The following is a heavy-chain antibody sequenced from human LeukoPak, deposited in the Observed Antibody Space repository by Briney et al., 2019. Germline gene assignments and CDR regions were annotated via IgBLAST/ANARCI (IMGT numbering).Heavy chain of an antibody. Sequence: GASVTVSCKTSGYMVIDYYMHWVRQAPGQGLEWMGWLRGDTGDTDSPQKFKGRVTMTRDTATNTAYMQLSRLTYDDTAIYFCARVRDNACDYWGQGTLLTVSS. CDR2: LRGDTGDT. D-gene: IGHD1-1*01. J-gene: IGHJ4*02. V-gene: IGHV1-2*02. CDR3: ARVRDNACDY. CDR1: GYMVIDYY.